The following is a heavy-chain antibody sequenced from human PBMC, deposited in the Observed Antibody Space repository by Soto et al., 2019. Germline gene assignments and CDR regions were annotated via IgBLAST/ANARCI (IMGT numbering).Heavy chain of an antibody. Sequence: SVKVSCKASGFTFTSSAMQWVRQARGQRLEWIGWIVVGSGNTNYAQKFQERVTITRDMSTCTAYMELSSLRSEDTAVFYCARGSTTVTTYYYYYYMDVWGKGTTVTVSS. CDR3: ARGSTTVTTYYYYYYMDV. V-gene: IGHV1-58*02. CDR1: GFTFTSSA. J-gene: IGHJ6*03. CDR2: IVVGSGNT. D-gene: IGHD4-17*01.